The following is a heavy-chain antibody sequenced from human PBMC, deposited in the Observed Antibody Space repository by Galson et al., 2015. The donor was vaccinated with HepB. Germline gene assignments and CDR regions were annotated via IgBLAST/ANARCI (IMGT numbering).Heavy chain of an antibody. Sequence: SLRLSCAASGFTFSSYWMSWVRQAPRKGLEWVANIKQDGSEKYYVDSVKGRFTISRDNAKNSLYLQMNSLRAEDTAVYYCARDSLGAARFFSKYWGQGTLVTVSS. CDR1: GFTFSSYW. V-gene: IGHV3-7*03. CDR2: IKQDGSEK. CDR3: ARDSLGAARFFSKY. J-gene: IGHJ4*02. D-gene: IGHD6-6*01.